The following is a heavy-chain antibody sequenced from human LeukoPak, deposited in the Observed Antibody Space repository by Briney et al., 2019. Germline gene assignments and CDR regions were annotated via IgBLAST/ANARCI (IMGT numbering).Heavy chain of an antibody. Sequence: ASVKVSCKASGYTFTSYDINWVPQATGQGLEWMGWMNPNSGNTGYAQKFQGRVTMTRNTPISTAYMELSSLRSEDTAVYYCARAFGDYTYHDAFDIWGQGTMVTVSS. CDR2: MNPNSGNT. CDR3: ARAFGDYTYHDAFDI. V-gene: IGHV1-8*01. J-gene: IGHJ3*02. D-gene: IGHD4-17*01. CDR1: GYTFTSYD.